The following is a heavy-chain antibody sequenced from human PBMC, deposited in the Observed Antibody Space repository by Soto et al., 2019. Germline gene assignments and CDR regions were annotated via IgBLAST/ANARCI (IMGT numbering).Heavy chain of an antibody. D-gene: IGHD6-13*01. Sequence: QVQLVQSGAEVKKPGASVKVSCKASGYTFTSYGISWVRQAPGQGLEWMGWISAYNGNTNYAQKLQGRVTMTTDTSTSTAYMELRSLRSDDTAVYYCARFGRTWQQLQSRHNYGMDVWGQGTTVTVSS. CDR3: ARFGRTWQQLQSRHNYGMDV. V-gene: IGHV1-18*01. CDR2: ISAYNGNT. CDR1: GYTFTSYG. J-gene: IGHJ6*02.